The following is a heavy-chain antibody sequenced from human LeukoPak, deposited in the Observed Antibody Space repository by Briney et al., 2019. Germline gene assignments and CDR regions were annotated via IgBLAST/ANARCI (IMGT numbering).Heavy chain of an antibody. CDR3: ARGLVWFGELVLFDY. CDR2: IYYSGST. Sequence: SETLSLTCTVSGGSISSSSYYWGRIRQPPGKGLEWIGSIYYSGSTYYNPSLKSRVTISVDTSKNQFSLKLSSVTAADTAVYYCARGLVWFGELVLFDYWGQGTLVTVSS. V-gene: IGHV4-39*07. J-gene: IGHJ4*02. D-gene: IGHD3-10*01. CDR1: GGSISSSSYY.